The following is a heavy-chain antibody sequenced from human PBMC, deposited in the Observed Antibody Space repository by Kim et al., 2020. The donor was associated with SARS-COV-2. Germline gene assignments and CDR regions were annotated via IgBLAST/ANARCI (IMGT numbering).Heavy chain of an antibody. D-gene: IGHD3-10*01. CDR3: ARVPITMVRGRLYYYYYYGMDV. V-gene: IGHV1-69*13. CDR2: IIPIFGTA. J-gene: IGHJ6*02. Sequence: SVKVSCKASGGTFSSYAISWVRQAPGQGLEWMGGIIPIFGTANYAQKFQGRVTITADESTSTAYMELSSLRSEDTAVYYCARVPITMVRGRLYYYYYYGMDVWGQGTTVTVSS. CDR1: GGTFSSYA.